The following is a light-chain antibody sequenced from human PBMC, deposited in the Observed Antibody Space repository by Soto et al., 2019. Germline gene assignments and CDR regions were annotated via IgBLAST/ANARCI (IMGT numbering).Light chain of an antibody. CDR2: NSN. CDR3: AAWDDSLTGPV. V-gene: IGLV1-44*01. J-gene: IGLJ1*01. Sequence: QSVLSQPPSASGTPGQTVIISCSGSRSDIGSNFVNWYQHLPGTAPKLLIYNSNQRPSGVPDRFSGSKSGTSASLAISGLQSEYEDDYYCAAWDDSLTGPVFGTGSKVTVL. CDR1: RSDIGSNF.